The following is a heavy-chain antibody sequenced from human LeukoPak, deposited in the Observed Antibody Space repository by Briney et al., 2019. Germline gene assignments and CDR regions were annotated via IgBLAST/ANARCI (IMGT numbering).Heavy chain of an antibody. J-gene: IGHJ4*02. CDR1: GFTFRSYW. V-gene: IGHV3-7*01. CDR3: ARVGYSGWNLEY. CDR2: INQGGSVK. D-gene: IGHD5-12*01. Sequence: QPGGSLRLSCAASGFTFRSYWMSWVRQAPGKGLEWVANINQGGSVKYYVDSVKGRFTISRGDAKNSLYVQMNSLRDEDTAVYYCARVGYSGWNLEYWGQGTLVTVSS.